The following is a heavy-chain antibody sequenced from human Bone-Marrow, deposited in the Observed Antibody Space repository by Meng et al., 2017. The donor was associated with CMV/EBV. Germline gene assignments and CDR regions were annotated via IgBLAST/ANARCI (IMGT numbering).Heavy chain of an antibody. D-gene: IGHD4-11*01. CDR3: SRGNFMTTVTTDYYYGLDV. J-gene: IGHJ6*02. CDR2: INPSGGST. CDR1: GYTFTSYY. Sequence: GGSLRLSCKASGYTFTSYYIHWVRQAPGQGLEWMGIINPSGGSTSYAQKFQGRVTMTRDTSTSTVYMELSSLRSEDTAVYYCSRGNFMTTVTTDYYYGLDVWGQGTTVTFYS. V-gene: IGHV1-46*01.